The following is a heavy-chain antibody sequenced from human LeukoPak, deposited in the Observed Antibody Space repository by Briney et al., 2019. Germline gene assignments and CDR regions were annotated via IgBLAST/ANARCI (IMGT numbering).Heavy chain of an antibody. CDR3: ALTYYDFWSGSGEH. J-gene: IGHJ1*01. V-gene: IGHV3-23*01. CDR1: GFTFSSYA. CDR2: ISGSGGST. D-gene: IGHD3-3*01. Sequence: GGSLRLSCAASGFTFSSYAMSWVRQAPGKGLEWVSAISGSGGSTYYADSVKGRFTIPRDNSKNTLYLQMNSLRAEGTAVYYCALTYYDFWSGSGEHWGQGTLVTVSS.